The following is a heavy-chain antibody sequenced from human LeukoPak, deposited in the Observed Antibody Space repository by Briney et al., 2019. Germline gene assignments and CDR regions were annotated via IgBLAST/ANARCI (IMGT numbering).Heavy chain of an antibody. CDR1: GGSISSYY. V-gene: IGHV4-4*07. D-gene: IGHD3-3*01. CDR3: AREREYDFWSGLFDY. J-gene: IGHJ4*02. Sequence: PSETLSLTCTVSGGSISSYYWSWIRQPAGKGVEWIGRIYTSGSTNYNPSLKSRVTMSVDTSKNQFSLKLSSVTAADTAVYYCAREREYDFWSGLFDYWGQGTLVTVSS. CDR2: IYTSGST.